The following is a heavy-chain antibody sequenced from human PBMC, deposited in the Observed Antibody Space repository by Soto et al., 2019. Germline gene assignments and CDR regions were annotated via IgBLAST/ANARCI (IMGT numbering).Heavy chain of an antibody. V-gene: IGHV3-21*01. CDR2: ISSSSNFI. D-gene: IGHD5-12*01. J-gene: IGHJ3*02. CDR3: ARPSARVYIGASAFDI. CDR1: GFSFSTYT. Sequence: EVQVVESGGCLVQPGGSLRLSCAASGFSFSTYTMNWVRQAPGKGLEWVSSISSSSNFIYYADSVKGRCTISRDNTTNSLFLQMNSLRAEDTAVYYCARPSARVYIGASAFDIWGQGTMVTVSS.